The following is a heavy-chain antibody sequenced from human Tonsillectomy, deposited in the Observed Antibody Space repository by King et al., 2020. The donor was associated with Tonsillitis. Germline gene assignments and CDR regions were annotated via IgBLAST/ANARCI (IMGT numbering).Heavy chain of an antibody. J-gene: IGHJ3*02. CDR2: IYYSGST. Sequence: VQLQESGPGLVKPSQTLSLTCTVSGGSISSGGYYWSWIRQHPGKGLEWIGYIYYSGSTYYNPSLKSRVTISVDTSKNQFSLKLSSVTAADTAVSYCASPLIVGATPRYDAFDIWGQGTKVTVSS. D-gene: IGHD1-26*01. V-gene: IGHV4-31*03. CDR3: ASPLIVGATPRYDAFDI. CDR1: GGSISSGGYY.